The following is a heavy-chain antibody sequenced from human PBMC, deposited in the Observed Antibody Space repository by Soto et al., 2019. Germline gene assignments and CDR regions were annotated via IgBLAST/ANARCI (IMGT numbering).Heavy chain of an antibody. CDR3: AHMSYSGTYYSAS. D-gene: IGHD1-26*01. CDR1: GFSLITSAAG. V-gene: IGHV2-5*01. Sequence: YGPTLVNPSDTLTLTCRFSGFSLITSAAGVGWIRQTPGKVLEWLAVIYGHGNEQYSPSLKSRLTITKDTSKKQVVLTITNMDPRDTATYYCAHMSYSGTYYSASRGKGTLVTVSS. J-gene: IGHJ4*02. CDR2: IYGHGNE.